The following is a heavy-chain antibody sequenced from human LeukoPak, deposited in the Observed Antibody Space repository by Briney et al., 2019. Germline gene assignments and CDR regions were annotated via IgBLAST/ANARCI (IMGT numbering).Heavy chain of an antibody. D-gene: IGHD1-26*01. CDR3: ARGTGIVGATPFDC. V-gene: IGHV4-34*01. J-gene: IGHJ4*02. Sequence: NPSETLSLTCAVYGGSFSGYYWSWIRQPPGKGLEWIGEINHSGSTNYNPSLKSRVTISVDTSKNQFSLKLSSVTAADTAVYYCARGTGIVGATPFDCWGQGTLVTVSS. CDR1: GGSFSGYY. CDR2: INHSGST.